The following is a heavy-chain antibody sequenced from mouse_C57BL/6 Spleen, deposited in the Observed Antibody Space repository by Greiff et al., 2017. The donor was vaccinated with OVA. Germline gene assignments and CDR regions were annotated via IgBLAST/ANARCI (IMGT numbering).Heavy chain of an antibody. J-gene: IGHJ4*01. V-gene: IGHV10-1*01. CDR2: IRSKSNNYAT. Sequence: EVKLVESGGGLVQPKGSLKLSCAASGFSFNTYAMNWVRQAPGKGLEWVARIRSKSNNYATYYADSVKDRFTISRDDSESMLYLQMNNLKTEDTAMYYCVREGWLLLDAMDYWGQGTSVTVSS. CDR3: VREGWLLLDAMDY. D-gene: IGHD2-3*01. CDR1: GFSFNTYA.